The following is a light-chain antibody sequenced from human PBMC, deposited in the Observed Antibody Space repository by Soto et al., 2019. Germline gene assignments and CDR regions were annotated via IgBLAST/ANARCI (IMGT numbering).Light chain of an antibody. V-gene: IGLV2-11*01. Sequence: QSALTQPRSVSGSPGQSVTISCTGTSSDVGGYNYVSWYQQYPGKAPKLMIYDVSKRPSGVPDRFSGSKSGNTASLTISGLQAEDEADYYCCSFAGVYTFWVFGGGTKLTVL. CDR3: CSFAGVYTFWV. CDR1: SSDVGGYNY. CDR2: DVS. J-gene: IGLJ3*02.